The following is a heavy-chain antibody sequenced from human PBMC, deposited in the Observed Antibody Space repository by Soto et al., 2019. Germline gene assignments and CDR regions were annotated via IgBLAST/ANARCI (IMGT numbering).Heavy chain of an antibody. J-gene: IGHJ5*02. V-gene: IGHV3-11*01. D-gene: IGHD2-2*02. CDR2: ITSSGGNA. CDR1: GVSFKDYY. CDR3: ARGMYTKYVQYFER. Sequence: VGSLRLSRASSGVSFKDYYMTWMRHAPEKGLEWISTITSSGGNAYYAASVKGRVTIFRDNAHNSLYLQMSGLRAEDTALYYCARGMYTKYVQYFERWWQGTPVSVS.